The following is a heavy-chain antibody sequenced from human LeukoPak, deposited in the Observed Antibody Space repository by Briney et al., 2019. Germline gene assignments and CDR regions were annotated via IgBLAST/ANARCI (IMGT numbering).Heavy chain of an antibody. D-gene: IGHD6-13*01. CDR1: GFTFSSYG. CDR2: IWYDGSNK. CDR3: AKDLAAAGNSDY. Sequence: PGGSLRLSCAASGFTFSSYGMHWARQAPGKGLEWVAVIWYDGSNKYYADSVKGRFTISRDNSKNTLYLQMNSLRAEDTAVYYCAKDLAAAGNSDYWGQGTLVTVSS. V-gene: IGHV3-33*06. J-gene: IGHJ4*02.